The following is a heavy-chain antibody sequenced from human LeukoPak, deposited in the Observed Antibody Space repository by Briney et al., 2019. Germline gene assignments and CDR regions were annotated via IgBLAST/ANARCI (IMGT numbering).Heavy chain of an antibody. Sequence: PSETLSLTCAVYGGSFSGYYWSWIRQPPGKGLEWIGEINHSGSTNYNPSLKSRVTISVDTSKNQFSLKLSSVTAADTAVYYCARGRSRTTVTTFDYWGQGTLVTVSP. D-gene: IGHD4-17*01. CDR3: ARGRSRTTVTTFDY. V-gene: IGHV4-34*01. CDR2: INHSGST. CDR1: GGSFSGYY. J-gene: IGHJ4*02.